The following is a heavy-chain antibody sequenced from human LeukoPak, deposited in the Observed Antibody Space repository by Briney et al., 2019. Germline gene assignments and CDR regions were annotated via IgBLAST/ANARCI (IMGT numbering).Heavy chain of an antibody. V-gene: IGHV3-21*01. D-gene: IGHD1-26*01. J-gene: IGHJ4*02. CDR1: GFTLSSYT. Sequence: GGSLRLSCAASGFTLSSYTMNWVRQAPGKGLEWVSSIGISSNKIYYADSVKGRFIISRDNAKNSVYLQMNSLRAEDTAVYYCARGVGAVLRGFDYWGQGTLVTVSS. CDR3: ARGVGAVLRGFDY. CDR2: IGISSNKI.